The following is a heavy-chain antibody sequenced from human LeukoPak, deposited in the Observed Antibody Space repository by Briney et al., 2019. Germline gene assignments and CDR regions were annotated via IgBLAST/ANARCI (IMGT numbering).Heavy chain of an antibody. V-gene: IGHV3-23*01. J-gene: IGHJ4*02. Sequence: GGSLRLSCAASGFTFSNHVMSWVRQAPGKGLEWVSDISGSDGSSFYADSVKGRFTIPRDNSKNTLYLQMNSLTAEDTAVYYCARRASSSGWAFGYWGQGTLVTVSS. CDR2: ISGSDGSS. D-gene: IGHD6-19*01. CDR3: ARRASSSGWAFGY. CDR1: GFTFSNHV.